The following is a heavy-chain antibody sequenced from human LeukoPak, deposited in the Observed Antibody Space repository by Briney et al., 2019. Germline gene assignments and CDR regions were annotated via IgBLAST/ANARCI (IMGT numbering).Heavy chain of an antibody. CDR3: ARRYFDWLLVEQSFDY. V-gene: IGHV3-21*01. J-gene: IGHJ4*02. D-gene: IGHD3-9*01. CDR2: ISSSSSYI. Sequence: PGGSLRLSCAASGFTFSSYSMNWVRQAPGKGLEWVSSISSSSSYIYYADSVKGRFTISRDNAKNSLYLQMNSLRAEDTAVYYCARRYFDWLLVEQSFDYWGQGTLVTVSS. CDR1: GFTFSSYS.